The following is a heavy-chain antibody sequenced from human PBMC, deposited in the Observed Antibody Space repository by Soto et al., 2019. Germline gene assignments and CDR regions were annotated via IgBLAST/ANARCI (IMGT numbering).Heavy chain of an antibody. J-gene: IGHJ4*02. Sequence: QLQLHESGPGLVKPSETLSLTCNVSGGSISSSSYYWGWIRQPPGKGLEWIGNVYYSVTTYYNPSLKSRLTISVDTSKNQFSLKLCSVTAADTAVYYCARRRASSNYYFDYWGQGTLVTVSS. CDR3: ARRRASSNYYFDY. D-gene: IGHD4-4*01. V-gene: IGHV4-39*01. CDR2: VYYSVTT. CDR1: GGSISSSSYY.